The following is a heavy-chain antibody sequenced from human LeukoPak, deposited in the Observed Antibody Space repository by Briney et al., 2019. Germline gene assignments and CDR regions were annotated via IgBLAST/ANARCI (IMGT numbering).Heavy chain of an antibody. CDR1: GYTFTSYY. Sequence: GASVKVSCKASGYTFTSYYMHWVRQAPGQGLEWMGGIIPIFGTANYAQKFQGRVTITTDESTSTAYMELSSLRSEDTAVYYCARDRGQLALYYYYYMDVWGKGTTVTVSS. V-gene: IGHV1-69*05. J-gene: IGHJ6*03. D-gene: IGHD3-10*01. CDR2: IIPIFGTA. CDR3: ARDRGQLALYYYYYMDV.